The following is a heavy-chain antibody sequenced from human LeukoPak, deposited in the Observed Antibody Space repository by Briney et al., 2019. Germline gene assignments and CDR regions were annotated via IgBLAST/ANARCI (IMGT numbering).Heavy chain of an antibody. CDR3: ARRVAGRNYFDY. Sequence: PSETLSLTCTVSGXXISSYXWSWIRQXXXXXXXWIGRIYTSGSTNYNPSLKSRVTMSVDTSKNQFSLKLSSVTAADTAVYYCARRVAGRNYFDYWGQGTLATVSS. CDR1: GXXISSYX. CDR2: IYTSGST. J-gene: IGHJ4*02. V-gene: IGHV4-4*07.